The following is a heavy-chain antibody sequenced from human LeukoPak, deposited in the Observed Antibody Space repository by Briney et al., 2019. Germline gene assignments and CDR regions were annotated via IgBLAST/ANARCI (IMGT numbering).Heavy chain of an antibody. D-gene: IGHD2-15*01. CDR1: GFTFSSYA. Sequence: PGGSLRLSCAASGFTFSSYAMHWVRQAPGKGLEWVAVISYDGSNKCYADSVKGRFTISRDNSKNTLYLQMNSLRAEDTAVYYCARSPEYCSGGSCSWGQGTLVTVSS. CDR3: ARSPEYCSGGSCS. V-gene: IGHV3-30*04. J-gene: IGHJ5*02. CDR2: ISYDGSNK.